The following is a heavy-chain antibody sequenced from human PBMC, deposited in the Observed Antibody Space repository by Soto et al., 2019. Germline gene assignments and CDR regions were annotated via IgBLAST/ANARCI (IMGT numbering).Heavy chain of an antibody. CDR2: ISGSGGST. V-gene: IGHV3-23*01. CDR3: AKTLGDYGDSPEYFQH. D-gene: IGHD4-17*01. CDR1: GFTFSSYA. J-gene: IGHJ1*01. Sequence: EVQLLESGGGLVQPGGSLRLSCAASGFTFSSYAMSWVRQAPGKGLEWVSAISGSGGSTYYADSVKGRFTISRDNSKNTLYLQMNSLRAEDTAVYYCAKTLGDYGDSPEYFQHWGQGTLVTVSS.